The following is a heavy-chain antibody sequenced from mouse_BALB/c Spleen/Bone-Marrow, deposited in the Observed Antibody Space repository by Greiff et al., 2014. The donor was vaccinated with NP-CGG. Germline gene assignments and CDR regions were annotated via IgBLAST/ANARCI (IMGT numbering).Heavy chain of an antibody. CDR1: GYTFSNYW. V-gene: IGHV1-5*01. CDR2: IYPGNSDT. J-gene: IGHJ2*01. D-gene: IGHD3-1*01. CDR3: TTLARNKFDY. Sequence: EVQLQQSGTVLARPGAAVKMSCKASGYTFSNYWMHWVKQRPGQGLEWIGTIYPGNSDTTYNQKFKGKATLTAVTSTSTAYMELSSLTNEGSAVYYCTTLARNKFDYWGQGTTLTVSS.